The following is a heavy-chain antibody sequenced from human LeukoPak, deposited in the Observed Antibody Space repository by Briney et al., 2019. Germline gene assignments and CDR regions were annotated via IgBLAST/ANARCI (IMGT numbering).Heavy chain of an antibody. Sequence: SVKVSCKASGGTFSSYAISWVRQAPGQGLEWMGGIIPIFGTANYAQKFQGRVTITTDESTSTAYMELSSLRSEDTAVYYCARGLFEYSSSPTFDYWGQGTLVAVSS. CDR2: IIPIFGTA. D-gene: IGHD6-6*01. V-gene: IGHV1-69*05. CDR1: GGTFSSYA. J-gene: IGHJ4*02. CDR3: ARGLFEYSSSPTFDY.